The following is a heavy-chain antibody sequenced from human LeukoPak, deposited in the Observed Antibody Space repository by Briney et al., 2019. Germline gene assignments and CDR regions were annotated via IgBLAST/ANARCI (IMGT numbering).Heavy chain of an antibody. Sequence: GGALRLSCAASGFIFTSQIMKWVRQAPGKGLEGVSCIDSSSSGIHYADSVRGRFTITRDNAKNLLYLQMNSLRAEDTAEYFCARGHGPGSFIIDYWGQGTLVAACS. D-gene: IGHD3-10*01. CDR2: IDSSSSGI. CDR3: ARGHGPGSFIIDY. V-gene: IGHV3-48*01. J-gene: IGHJ4*02. CDR1: GFIFTSQI.